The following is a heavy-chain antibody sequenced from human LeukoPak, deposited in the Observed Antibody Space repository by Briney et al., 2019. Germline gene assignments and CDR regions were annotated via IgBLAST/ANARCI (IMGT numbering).Heavy chain of an antibody. CDR3: AKGVTYYYDSSGYFDY. V-gene: IGHV3-30*18. J-gene: IGHJ4*02. Sequence: GGSLRLSCAASGFTVSSNYMSWVRQAPGKGLEWVVVISYDGSNKYYADSVKGRFTISRDNSKNTLYLQMNSLRAEDTAVYYCAKGVTYYYDSSGYFDYWGQGTLVTVSS. D-gene: IGHD3-22*01. CDR2: ISYDGSNK. CDR1: GFTVSSNY.